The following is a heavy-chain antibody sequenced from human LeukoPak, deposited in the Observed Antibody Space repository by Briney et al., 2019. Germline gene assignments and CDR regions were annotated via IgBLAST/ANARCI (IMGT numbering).Heavy chain of an antibody. J-gene: IGHJ5*02. Sequence: ASVKVSCKASGGTFSSYAINWVRQAPGQGLEWMGGIIPIFGTANYAQKFQGRVTITADESTSTAYMELSSLRSEDTAVYYCARDGTYYDFWSGYSRAGNWFDPWGQGTLVTVSS. CDR2: IIPIFGTA. CDR3: ARDGTYYDFWSGYSRAGNWFDP. D-gene: IGHD3-3*01. CDR1: GGTFSSYA. V-gene: IGHV1-69*13.